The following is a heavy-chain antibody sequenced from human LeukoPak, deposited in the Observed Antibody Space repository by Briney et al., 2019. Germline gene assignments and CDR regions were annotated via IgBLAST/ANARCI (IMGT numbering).Heavy chain of an antibody. V-gene: IGHV1-18*01. J-gene: IGHJ5*02. Sequence: ASVKVCCKASGYTFTSYGISWVRQAPGQGLEWMGWISAYNGNTNYAQKLQGRVTMTTDTSTSTAYMELRSLRSDDTAVYYCARVIGTHYDFWSGYYRAPHNWFDPWGQGTLVTVSS. CDR3: ARVIGTHYDFWSGYYRAPHNWFDP. CDR1: GYTFTSYG. CDR2: ISAYNGNT. D-gene: IGHD3-3*01.